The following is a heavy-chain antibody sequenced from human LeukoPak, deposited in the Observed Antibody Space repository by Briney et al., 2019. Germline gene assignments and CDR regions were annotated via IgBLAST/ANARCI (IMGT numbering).Heavy chain of an antibody. J-gene: IGHJ3*02. CDR3: ARPHGYGASGAFDI. CDR1: GYSFTSYW. CDR2: IYPADSDI. V-gene: IGHV5-51*01. D-gene: IGHD3-16*01. Sequence: GESLKISCKASGYSFTSYWIGWVRQMPGKGLDWMGIIYPADSDIRYSPSFQGQVTISADKSTSTAHLQWSSLKASDTAMYYCARPHGYGASGAFDIWGQGTMVTVSS.